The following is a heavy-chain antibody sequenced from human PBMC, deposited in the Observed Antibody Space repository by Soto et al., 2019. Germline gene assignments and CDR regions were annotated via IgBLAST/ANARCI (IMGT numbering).Heavy chain of an antibody. CDR1: GGSISSYY. V-gene: IGHV4-59*01. D-gene: IGHD1-7*01. CDR3: AREGLTGTIGLYYYYGMDV. CDR2: IYYSGST. Sequence: QVQLQESGPGLVKPSETLSLTWTVSGGSISSYYWSWIRQPPGKGLEWIGYIYYSGSTNYNPSLKSRVTISVDTSKNQFSLKLSSVTAADTAVYYCAREGLTGTIGLYYYYGMDVWGQGITVTVSS. J-gene: IGHJ6*02.